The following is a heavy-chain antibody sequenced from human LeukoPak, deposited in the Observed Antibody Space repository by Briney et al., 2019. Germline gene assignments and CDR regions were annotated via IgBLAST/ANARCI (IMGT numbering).Heavy chain of an antibody. V-gene: IGHV3-74*01. J-gene: IGHJ4*02. CDR2: INSDGSST. CDR3: ARGTGSSSGWYAY. CDR1: GFTFSNYW. Sequence: GGSLRLSCAASGFTFSNYWMHWVRQAPGKGLVWVSRINSDGSSTSYADSVRGRFTISRDNAKNTLYLQVSSLRAEDTAVYYCARGTGSSSGWYAYWGQGTLVTVSS. D-gene: IGHD6-19*01.